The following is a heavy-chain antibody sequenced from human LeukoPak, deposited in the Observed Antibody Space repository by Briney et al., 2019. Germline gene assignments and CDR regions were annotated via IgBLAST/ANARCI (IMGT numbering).Heavy chain of an antibody. CDR3: ARGFRRVDTLDY. Sequence: GASGKVSCNASGYTSTDYFIDSVRQAPGQGLEWVGVINPSGGITSYAQKLQGRVTMTRDMSTTTVYMDLSSLRSEDTAVYFCARGFRRVDTLDYWGQGTLVTVSP. J-gene: IGHJ4*02. D-gene: IGHD3-3*01. CDR1: GYTSTDYF. CDR2: INPSGGIT. V-gene: IGHV1-46*01.